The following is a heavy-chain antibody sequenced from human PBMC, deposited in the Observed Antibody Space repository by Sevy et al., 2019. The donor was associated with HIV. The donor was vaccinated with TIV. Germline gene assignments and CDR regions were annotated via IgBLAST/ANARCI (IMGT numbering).Heavy chain of an antibody. D-gene: IGHD3-22*01. V-gene: IGHV1-18*01. CDR3: ARDDYDSSGYYSNIAY. CDR1: GYTFTNYG. J-gene: IGHJ4*02. Sequence: ASVKVSCKSSGYTFTNYGISWVRQAPGQGLEWMGWISGYNGNTKYAQRLQGRVTMTTDTSTTTTYMELNNLTSDDTAVYYCARDDYDSSGYYSNIAYWGQGTLVTVSS. CDR2: ISGYNGNT.